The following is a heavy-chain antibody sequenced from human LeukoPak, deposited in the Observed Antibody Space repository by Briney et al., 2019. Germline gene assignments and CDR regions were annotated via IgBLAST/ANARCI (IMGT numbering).Heavy chain of an antibody. CDR3: AKDIGGWNKILDY. Sequence: GASVKVSCKASGGTFSSYAISWVRQAPGQGLEWMGGIIPIFGTANYAQKFQGRVTITADESTSTAYMELSSLRSEDTALYYCAKDIGGWNKILDYWGQGTLVTVSS. CDR2: IIPIFGTA. D-gene: IGHD1/OR15-1a*01. V-gene: IGHV1-69*13. CDR1: GGTFSSYA. J-gene: IGHJ4*02.